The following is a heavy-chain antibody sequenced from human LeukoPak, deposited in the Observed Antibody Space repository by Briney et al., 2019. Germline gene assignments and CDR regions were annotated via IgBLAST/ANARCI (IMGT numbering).Heavy chain of an antibody. Sequence: ETSETLSLTCTVSGGSISSYYWSWIRQPAGKGLGWIGRIYASGSTDYNPSLKSRVTMSVDTSKNHFSLKLSSVTAADTAVYYCARGLGDYNTNWFPVSGFWGQGTLVTVSS. D-gene: IGHD1-1*01. CDR3: ARGLGDYNTNWFPVSGF. J-gene: IGHJ4*02. V-gene: IGHV4-4*07. CDR1: GGSISSYY. CDR2: IYASGST.